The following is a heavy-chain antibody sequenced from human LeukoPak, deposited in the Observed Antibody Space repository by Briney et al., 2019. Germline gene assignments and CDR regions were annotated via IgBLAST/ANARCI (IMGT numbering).Heavy chain of an antibody. CDR3: ASSLGSYYPIYFDY. D-gene: IGHD1-26*01. Sequence: ASVKVSCKASGYTFTSYGISWVRQAPGQGLEWMGWISAYNGNTNYAQKLQGRVTMTTDTSTSTAYMELGSLRSDDTAVYYCASSLGSYYPIYFDYWGQGTLVTVSS. CDR1: GYTFTSYG. CDR2: ISAYNGNT. J-gene: IGHJ4*02. V-gene: IGHV1-18*01.